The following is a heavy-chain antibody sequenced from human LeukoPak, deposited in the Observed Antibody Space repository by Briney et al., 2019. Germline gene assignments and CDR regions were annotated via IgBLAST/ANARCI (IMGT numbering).Heavy chain of an antibody. CDR3: ARGPAPDSSGYQYYFDY. D-gene: IGHD3-22*01. Sequence: SVKVSCKASGGTFSSYAISWVRQAPGQGLEWMGAIIPIFGTANYAQKFQGRVTITADESTSTAYMELSSLRSEDTAVYYCARGPAPDSSGYQYYFDYWGQGTLVTVSS. CDR1: GGTFSSYA. CDR2: IIPIFGTA. J-gene: IGHJ4*02. V-gene: IGHV1-69*13.